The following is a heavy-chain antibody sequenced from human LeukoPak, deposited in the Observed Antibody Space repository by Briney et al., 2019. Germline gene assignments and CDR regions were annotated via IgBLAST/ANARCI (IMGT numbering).Heavy chain of an antibody. J-gene: IGHJ3*02. D-gene: IGHD2-2*02. V-gene: IGHV3-74*01. CDR1: GLTFSSYW. Sequence: PGGSLRLSCAASGLTFSSYWMHWVRQAPGKGLVWVSRINSDGSTTNYADSVKGRFIISRDNAKNTMYLQMNSLRAEDTAVYYCVSRYCTITNCYKASGTGSFDIWGQGTMVSVSS. CDR2: INSDGSTT. CDR3: VSRYCTITNCYKASGTGSFDI.